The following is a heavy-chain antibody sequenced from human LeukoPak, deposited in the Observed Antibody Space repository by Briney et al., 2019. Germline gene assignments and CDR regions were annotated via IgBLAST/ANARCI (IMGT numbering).Heavy chain of an antibody. V-gene: IGHV3-30*03. J-gene: IGHJ2*01. CDR3: ARKNGYFDL. D-gene: IGHD1-1*01. Sequence: GRSLRLSCAASGFTFSSYGMHWVRQAPGKGLEWVAVISYDGSNKYYADSVKGRFTISRDNSKSTLYLEMNSLRAEDTAVYYCARKNGYFDLWGRGTLVTVSS. CDR1: GFTFSSYG. CDR2: ISYDGSNK.